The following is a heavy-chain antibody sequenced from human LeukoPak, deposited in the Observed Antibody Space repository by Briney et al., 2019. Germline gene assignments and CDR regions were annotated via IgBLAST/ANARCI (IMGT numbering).Heavy chain of an antibody. Sequence: PSETLSLTCTVSGGSITSSSYYWGWIRQPPGKGLEWIGYIYYSGSTNYNPSLKSRVTISVDTSKNQFSLKLSSVTAADTAVYYCARQLDGYNAFDIWGQGTMVTVSS. CDR2: IYYSGST. D-gene: IGHD5-24*01. CDR3: ARQLDGYNAFDI. J-gene: IGHJ3*02. CDR1: GGSITSSSYY. V-gene: IGHV4-61*05.